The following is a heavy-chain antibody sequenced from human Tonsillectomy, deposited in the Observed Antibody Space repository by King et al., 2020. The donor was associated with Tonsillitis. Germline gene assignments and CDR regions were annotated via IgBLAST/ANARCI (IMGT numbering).Heavy chain of an antibody. J-gene: IGHJ3*02. Sequence: VQLQQWGAGLLKPSETLSLTCAVYVGSFSGYYWSWIRQSPGKGLEWIWEINHSGSTNYNPSLKSRVTLSVDTSKNHFSLKQSSVTAADTAVYYCARGGYTYAYRNDAFDIWGQGTMVTVSS. D-gene: IGHD3-16*01. CDR3: ARGGYTYAYRNDAFDI. CDR1: VGSFSGYY. CDR2: INHSGST. V-gene: IGHV4-34*01.